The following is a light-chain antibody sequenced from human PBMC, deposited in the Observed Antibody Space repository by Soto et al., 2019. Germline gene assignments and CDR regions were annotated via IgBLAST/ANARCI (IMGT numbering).Light chain of an antibody. CDR2: KAS. J-gene: IGKJ2*01. CDR3: QQYSSYSAYT. CDR1: QSISSW. Sequence: DIQMTQSPSTLSASVGDRVTMTCWASQSISSWLAWHQQKAGKAPKLLIYKASSLESGVPSRFSGSGSGTEFTLTISSLQPDYFATYYCQQYSSYSAYTFGQGTKLEIK. V-gene: IGKV1-5*03.